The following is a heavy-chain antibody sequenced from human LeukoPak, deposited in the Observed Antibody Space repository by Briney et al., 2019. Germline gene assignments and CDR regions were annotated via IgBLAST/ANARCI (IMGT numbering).Heavy chain of an antibody. CDR1: GFTFSSYG. CDR2: ISYDGSNK. V-gene: IGHV3-30*18. D-gene: IGHD3-10*01. J-gene: IGHJ4*02. Sequence: PGGSLRLSCAASGFTFSSYGMHWVRQAPGKGLEWVAVISYDGSNKYYADSVKGRFTISRDNSKNTLYLQMNSLRAEDTAVYYCAKDNGLLWFGELLFDYWGQGTLVTASS. CDR3: AKDNGLLWFGELLFDY.